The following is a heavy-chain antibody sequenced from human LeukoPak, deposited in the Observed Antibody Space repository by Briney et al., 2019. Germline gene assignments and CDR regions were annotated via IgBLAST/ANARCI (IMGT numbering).Heavy chain of an antibody. J-gene: IGHJ3*02. Sequence: GGSLRLPCAASGFTFSSYWMSWVRQAPGKGLEWVANIKQDGSEKYYVDSVKGRFTISRDNSKNTLYLQMNSLRAEDTAVYYCAKGMTYDYDSSDAFDIWGQGTMVTVSS. CDR1: GFTFSSYW. D-gene: IGHD3-22*01. CDR3: AKGMTYDYDSSDAFDI. CDR2: IKQDGSEK. V-gene: IGHV3-7*01.